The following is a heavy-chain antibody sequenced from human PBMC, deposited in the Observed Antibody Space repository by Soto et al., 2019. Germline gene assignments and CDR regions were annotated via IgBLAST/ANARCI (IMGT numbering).Heavy chain of an antibody. D-gene: IGHD5-12*01. V-gene: IGHV4-59*01. J-gene: IGHJ3*02. CDR2: IFYSGST. Sequence: SETLSLTCTVSGGSISSLYWNWIRQPPGKGLEWIGSIFYSGSTTYNPSLKSRVTISVDTSKTQFSLKLTSVTAADTAAYYCERFMEYSGYGNAFDIWGQGIMVTVS. CDR1: GGSISSLY. CDR3: ERFMEYSGYGNAFDI.